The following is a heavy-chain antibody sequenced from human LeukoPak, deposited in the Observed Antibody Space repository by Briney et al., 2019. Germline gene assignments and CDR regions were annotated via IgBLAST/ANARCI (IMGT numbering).Heavy chain of an antibody. CDR3: ARGGVTPIRVDY. CDR2: INHSGST. D-gene: IGHD2-21*02. Sequence: PSETLSLTCAVYGGSFSGYYWSWIRQPPGKGLEWIGEINHSGSTNYNPSLKSRVTISLDTSKNQFSLKLSSVTAADTAVYYCARGGVTPIRVDYWGQGTLVTVSS. J-gene: IGHJ4*02. CDR1: GGSFSGYY. V-gene: IGHV4-34*01.